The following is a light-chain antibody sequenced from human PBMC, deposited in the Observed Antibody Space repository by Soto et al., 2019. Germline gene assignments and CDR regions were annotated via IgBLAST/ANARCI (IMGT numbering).Light chain of an antibody. CDR3: SSYASGNTVI. CDR1: SSDVGGYNY. J-gene: IGLJ2*01. CDR2: DVS. Sequence: QSALTQPASMSGSPGQSITISCTGTSSDVGGYNYVSWYQQYPGKAPKLLIYDVSNRPSGVSNRFSGSKSGNTASLTISGLQAEDETDYYCSSYASGNTVIFGGGTQLTVL. V-gene: IGLV2-14*01.